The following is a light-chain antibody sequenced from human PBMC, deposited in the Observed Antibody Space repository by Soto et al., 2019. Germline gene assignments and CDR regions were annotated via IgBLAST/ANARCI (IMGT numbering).Light chain of an antibody. J-gene: IGLJ3*02. V-gene: IGLV4-69*01. CDR1: SGHSSYA. CDR3: QTWGTGIQKV. CDR2: LNSDGSH. Sequence: QLVLTQSPSASASLGASVKLTCTLSSGHSSYAIAWHQQQPEKGPRYLMKLNSDGSHSKGDGIPDRFSGSSSGAERYLTISSLQSEDEADYSCQTWGTGIQKVFGGGTKVTVL.